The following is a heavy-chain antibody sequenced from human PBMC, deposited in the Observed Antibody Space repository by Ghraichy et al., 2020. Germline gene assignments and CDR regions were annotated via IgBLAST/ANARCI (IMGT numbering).Heavy chain of an antibody. V-gene: IGHV4-38-2*02. J-gene: IGHJ5*02. CDR3: ARDPFGVQDDNRFDP. D-gene: IGHD3-3*01. CDR2: IHSNGQT. Sequence: SETLSLTCSVSGYFISSGYYWSWIRQPPGQGLEWIATIHSNGQTYYNPSLKSRVTISVDTSKNLFSLELSTVTAADTAVYYCARDPFGVQDDNRFDPWGQGMLVTVSS. CDR1: GYFISSGYY.